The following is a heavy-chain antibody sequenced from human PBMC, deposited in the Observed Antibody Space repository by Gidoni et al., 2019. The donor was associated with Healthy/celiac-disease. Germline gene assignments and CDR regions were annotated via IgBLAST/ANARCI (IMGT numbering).Heavy chain of an antibody. CDR3: ARGHTYYYDSSGYYLGY. CDR2: INPNSGGT. D-gene: IGHD3-22*01. Sequence: QVQLVQSGAEVKKPGASVKVSCQASGYTFTGYYMHWVRQAPGQGLEWMGWINPNSGGTNYAQKFQGRVTMTRDTSISTAYMELSRLRSDDTAVYYCARGHTYYYDSSGYYLGYWGQGTLVTVSS. V-gene: IGHV1-2*02. J-gene: IGHJ4*02. CDR1: GYTFTGYY.